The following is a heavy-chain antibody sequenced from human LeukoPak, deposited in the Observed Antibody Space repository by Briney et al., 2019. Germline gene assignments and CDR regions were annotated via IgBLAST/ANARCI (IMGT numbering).Heavy chain of an antibody. J-gene: IGHJ3*01. D-gene: IGHD3-22*01. V-gene: IGHV1-2*04. CDR2: INPNSGGT. CDR3: ARPLGNYYDSSGYS. CDR1: GYTFTGYY. Sequence: ASVKVSCKASGYTFTGYYMHWVRQAPGQGLKWMGWINPNSGGTNYAQKFQGWVTMTRDTSISTAYMELSSLRSEDTAVYYCARPLGNYYDSSGYSWGQGTMVTASS.